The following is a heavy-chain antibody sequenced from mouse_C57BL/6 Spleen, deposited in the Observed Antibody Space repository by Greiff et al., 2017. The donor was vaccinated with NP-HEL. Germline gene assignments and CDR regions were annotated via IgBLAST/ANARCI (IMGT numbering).Heavy chain of an antibody. CDR3: ARHGSSYYAMDY. J-gene: IGHJ4*01. V-gene: IGHV1-80*01. CDR1: GYAFSSYW. CDR2: IYPGDGDT. Sequence: VQLKESGAELVKPGASVKISCKASGYAFSSYWMNWVKQRPGKGLEWIGQIYPGDGDTNYNGKFKGKATLTADKSSSTAYMQLSSLTSEDSAVYFCARHGSSYYAMDYWGQGTSVTVSS. D-gene: IGHD1-1*01.